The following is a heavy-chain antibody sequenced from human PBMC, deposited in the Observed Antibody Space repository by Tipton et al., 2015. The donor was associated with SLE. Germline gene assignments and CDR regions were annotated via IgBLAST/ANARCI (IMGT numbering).Heavy chain of an antibody. CDR1: GGSFSGYY. Sequence: TLSLTCAVYGGSFSGYYWSWIRQPPGKGLEWIGEINHSGSTNYNPSLKSRVTISVDTSKNQFSLKLSSVTAADTAVYYCARRGYRRHAFDIWGQWTMVTVSS. D-gene: IGHD5-18*01. J-gene: IGHJ3*02. CDR2: INHSGST. V-gene: IGHV4-34*01. CDR3: ARRGYRRHAFDI.